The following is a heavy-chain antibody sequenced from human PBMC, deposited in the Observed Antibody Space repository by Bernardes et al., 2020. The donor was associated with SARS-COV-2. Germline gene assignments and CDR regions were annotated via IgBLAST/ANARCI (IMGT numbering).Heavy chain of an antibody. CDR2: ISYEGSKK. J-gene: IGHJ3*02. V-gene: IGHV3-30*18. D-gene: IGHD3-16*01. CDR3: AKDGGLFLITFGGVMGAFDI. CDR1: GVSLNNYG. Sequence: SLRLSCAASGVSLNNYGMHWVRQAPGKGLEWVAVISYEGSKKYYAESVKGRFTISRDNSKNTVYLQMNSLRPEDTAVYYCAKDGGLFLITFGGVMGAFDIWGQGTTVFVSS.